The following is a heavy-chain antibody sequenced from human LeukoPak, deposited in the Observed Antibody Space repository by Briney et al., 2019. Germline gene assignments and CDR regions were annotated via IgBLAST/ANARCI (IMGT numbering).Heavy chain of an antibody. V-gene: IGHV3-7*01. CDR3: ARDAGWKTFDY. CDR1: GFNFTTSW. Sequence: PGGSLRLSCAASGFNFTTSWMNWVRQAPGKGLEWVASLTPDASDKWYVDSVKGRFSISRDNAKKSLSLQMNSLRAEDTAVYYCARDAGWKTFDYWGQGILVTVSS. D-gene: IGHD1-1*01. CDR2: LTPDASDK. J-gene: IGHJ4*02.